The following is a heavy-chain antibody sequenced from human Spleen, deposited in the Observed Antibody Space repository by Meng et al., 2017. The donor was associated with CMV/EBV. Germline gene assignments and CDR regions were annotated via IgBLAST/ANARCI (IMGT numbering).Heavy chain of an antibody. CDR2: ISSSSSYI. D-gene: IGHD3-3*01. CDR3: ARDGTHYDFWRVESNWFDP. J-gene: IGHJ5*02. Sequence: GGSLRLSCAASGFTFSSYSMNWVRQAPGKGLEWVSSISSSSSYIYYADSVKGRFTISRDNAKNSLYLQMNSLRADDTAVYYCARDGTHYDFWRVESNWFDPWGQGTLVTVSS. CDR1: GFTFSSYS. V-gene: IGHV3-21*01.